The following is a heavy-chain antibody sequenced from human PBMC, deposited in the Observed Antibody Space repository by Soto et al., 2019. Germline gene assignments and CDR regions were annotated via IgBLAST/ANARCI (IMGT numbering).Heavy chain of an antibody. V-gene: IGHV3-23*01. J-gene: IGHJ2*01. CDR2: ISGSGGST. Sequence: EVQLLESGGGLVQPGGSLRLSCAASGFTFSSYAMSWVRQAPGKGLEWVSAISGSGGSTYYADSVKGRFTITRDNSKNTLYLQMNSLRAEDTAVYYCGEGRGDYGENWYFDLWGRGTLVTVSS. CDR1: GFTFSSYA. CDR3: GEGRGDYGENWYFDL. D-gene: IGHD4-17*01.